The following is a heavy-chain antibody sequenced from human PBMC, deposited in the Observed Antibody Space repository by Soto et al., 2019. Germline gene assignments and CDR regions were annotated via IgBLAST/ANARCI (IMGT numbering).Heavy chain of an antibody. Sequence: QITLKESGPTLVKPTQTLTLTCTFSGFSLSPSGVDVGWIRHPPGKALEWFALIYWDDDKRYSPSLKSRRTITKDTSKNQVILTMTNMDPLETATYYCAHRRPYSNSPEYFFDYWGQGTLVTVSS. J-gene: IGHJ4*02. CDR1: GFSLSPSGVD. D-gene: IGHD6-6*01. CDR3: AHRRPYSNSPEYFFDY. CDR2: IYWDDDK. V-gene: IGHV2-5*02.